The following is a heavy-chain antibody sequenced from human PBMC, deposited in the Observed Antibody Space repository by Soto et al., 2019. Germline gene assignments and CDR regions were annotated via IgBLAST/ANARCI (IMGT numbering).Heavy chain of an antibody. CDR3: SRDLWKYDSSGYLAFDI. CDR2: ISYDGSNK. D-gene: IGHD3-22*01. CDR1: GFTFSSYA. J-gene: IGHJ3*02. Sequence: GGSLRLSCAASGFTFSSYAMHWVRQAPGKGLEWVAVISYDGSNKYYADSVKGRFTISRDNSKNTLYLQMNSLRAEDTAVYYCSRDLWKYDSSGYLAFDIWGQGTMVTVSS. V-gene: IGHV3-30-3*01.